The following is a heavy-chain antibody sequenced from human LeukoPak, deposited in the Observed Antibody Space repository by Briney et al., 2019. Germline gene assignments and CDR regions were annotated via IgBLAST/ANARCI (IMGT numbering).Heavy chain of an antibody. Sequence: PGGSLRLSCAASGFIFTSYAMSWVRQAPEKGLEWVSGISGSGGGTYYADSVKGRFTISRDNSRNTLYVQMNSLRAEDTAVYYCVKDRGRDYNYDMDVWGQGTTVTVSS. D-gene: IGHD3-10*01. J-gene: IGHJ6*02. CDR1: GFIFTSYA. CDR3: VKDRGRDYNYDMDV. V-gene: IGHV3-23*01. CDR2: ISGSGGGT.